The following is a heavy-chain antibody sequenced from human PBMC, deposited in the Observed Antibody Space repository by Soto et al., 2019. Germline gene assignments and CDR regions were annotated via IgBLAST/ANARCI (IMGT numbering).Heavy chain of an antibody. Sequence: QVQLQQWGAGLLKPSETLSLNCAVNGGSLSGYYWSWIRQPPGKGLEWIGEIKDGGYTNYSPSLKSRATISSETSNNQFSLRLNSVTAADTGVYYCARGQEGVVATHWDQGALVTVSS. D-gene: IGHD5-12*01. CDR3: ARGQEGVVATH. CDR1: GGSLSGYY. V-gene: IGHV4-34*01. CDR2: IKDGGYT. J-gene: IGHJ4*02.